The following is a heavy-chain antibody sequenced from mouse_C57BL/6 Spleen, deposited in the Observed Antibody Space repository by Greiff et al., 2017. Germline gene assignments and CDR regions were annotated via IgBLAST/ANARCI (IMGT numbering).Heavy chain of an antibody. Sequence: LVESGAELVRPGASVKLSCKASGYTFTDYYINWVKQRPGQGLEWIARIYPGSGNTYYNEKFKGKATLTAEKSSSTAYMQLSSLTSEDSAVYFCAGGWFAYWGQGTLVTVSA. CDR1: GYTFTDYY. J-gene: IGHJ3*01. CDR2: IYPGSGNT. CDR3: AGGWFAY. V-gene: IGHV1-76*01.